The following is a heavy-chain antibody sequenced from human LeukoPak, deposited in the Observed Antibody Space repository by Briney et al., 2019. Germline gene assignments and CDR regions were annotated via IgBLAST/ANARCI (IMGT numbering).Heavy chain of an antibody. J-gene: IGHJ4*02. CDR2: IYSGGST. CDR1: GFTVSSNY. CDR3: ARGLKYSSGWYYFDY. D-gene: IGHD6-19*01. V-gene: IGHV3-53*01. Sequence: GGSLRLSCAASGFTVSSNYMSWVRQAPGKVLEWVSVIYSGGSTYYADSVKGRFTISRDNSKNTLYLQMNSLRAEDTAVYYYARGLKYSSGWYYFDYWGQGTLVTVSS.